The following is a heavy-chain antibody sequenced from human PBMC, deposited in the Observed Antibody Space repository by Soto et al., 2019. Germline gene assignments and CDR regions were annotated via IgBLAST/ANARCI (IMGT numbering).Heavy chain of an antibody. Sequence: SETLSLTCTVSGGSISSYYWSWIRQPPGKGLEWIGYIYYSGSTNYNPSLKSRVTISVDTSKNQFSLKLSSVTAADTAVYYCARDRYGYSGYDSWYYYYYYYMDVWGKGTTVTVSS. J-gene: IGHJ6*03. V-gene: IGHV4-59*01. CDR2: IYYSGST. CDR3: ARDRYGYSGYDSWYYYYYYYMDV. D-gene: IGHD5-12*01. CDR1: GGSISSYY.